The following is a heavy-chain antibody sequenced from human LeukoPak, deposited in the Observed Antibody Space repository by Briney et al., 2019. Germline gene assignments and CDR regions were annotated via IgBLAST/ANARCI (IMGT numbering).Heavy chain of an antibody. CDR2: ICPRGGI. CDR1: GGSFSGYY. Sequence: PSETLSLTCAVYGGSFSGYYWSWIRQPPGKGLEWIGEICPRGGINYNPSLRSRVMITGDRPKNQFSLYIHSVTAADSAIYYCARNGGFDQDVWGQGTTVTVSS. V-gene: IGHV4-34*01. CDR3: ARNGGFDQDV. D-gene: IGHD2-8*01. J-gene: IGHJ6*02.